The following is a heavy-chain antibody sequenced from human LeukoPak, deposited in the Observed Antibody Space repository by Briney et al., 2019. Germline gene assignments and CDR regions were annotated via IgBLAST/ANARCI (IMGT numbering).Heavy chain of an antibody. CDR2: ISSSSSYI. CDR1: GFTFSSYA. V-gene: IGHV3-21*01. J-gene: IGHJ3*02. CDR3: ASSYYYGSGSAEDAFDI. D-gene: IGHD3-10*01. Sequence: GGSLRLSCAASGFTFSSYAMSWVRQAPGKGLEWVSSISSSSSYIYYADSVKGRFTISRDNAKNSLYLQMNSLRAEDTAVYYCASSYYYGSGSAEDAFDIWGQGTMVTVSS.